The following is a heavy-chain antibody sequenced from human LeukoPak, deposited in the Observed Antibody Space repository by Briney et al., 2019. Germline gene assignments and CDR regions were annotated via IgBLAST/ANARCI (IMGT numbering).Heavy chain of an antibody. J-gene: IGHJ4*02. V-gene: IGHV3-23*01. Sequence: GGPLSLFCGASGFLFCSYAMLGPPEAPGKAREGFSDNSGSGGSTYYVDSVKGRFIISRDKSQNTLDVEMNDRRADGRVVSYCAKDQFGGCDSEAFDYWGQGTRVTVSS. CDR2: NSGSGGST. CDR3: AKDQFGGCDSEAFDY. D-gene: IGHD2-15*01. CDR1: GFLFCSYA.